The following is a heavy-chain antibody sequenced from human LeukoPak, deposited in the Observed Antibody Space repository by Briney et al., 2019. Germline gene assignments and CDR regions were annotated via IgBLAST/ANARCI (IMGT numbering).Heavy chain of an antibody. CDR2: IYPDESDT. CDR3: ARHQSGPHELWFDR. D-gene: IGHD1-7*01. V-gene: IGHV5-51*01. CDR1: GSLFTNHW. Sequence: GSPIHISCHGAGSLFTNHWLGLVRPLPGKGLEWMGIIYPDESDTRYSPSFQCPVTISADKSISTPYLQWSSLKASAPAIYSCARHQSGPHELWFDRWGEGTVVTVPT. J-gene: IGHJ5*02.